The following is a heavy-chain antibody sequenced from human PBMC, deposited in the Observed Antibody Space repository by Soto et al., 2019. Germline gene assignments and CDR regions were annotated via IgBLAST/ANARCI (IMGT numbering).Heavy chain of an antibody. V-gene: IGHV3-23*01. D-gene: IGHD2-2*01. CDR1: GFTFSYYA. CDR3: AKNEGVVSPYYYYYMDV. J-gene: IGHJ6*03. Sequence: GSLRLSCAASGFTFSYYAMSWVRQAPGKGLEWVSAITGSGGSTYYADSVRGRFTISRDNSKNTLYLQVNSLRADDTALYYCAKNEGVVSPYYYYYMDVWGKGTTVTVSS. CDR2: ITGSGGST.